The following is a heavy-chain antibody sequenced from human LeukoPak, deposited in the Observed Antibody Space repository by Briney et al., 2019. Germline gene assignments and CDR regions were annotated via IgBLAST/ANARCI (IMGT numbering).Heavy chain of an antibody. CDR2: ISAYNGNT. D-gene: IGHD3-10*01. V-gene: IGHV1-18*01. CDR3: AREGYYGSGSRHYYYMDV. CDR1: VYTFTSYG. J-gene: IGHJ6*03. Sequence: ASVKVSCKASVYTFTSYGISWVRPAPGQGLEWMGWISAYNGNTNYAQKLQGRVTMTTDTSTSTAYMELRSLRSDDTAVYYCAREGYYGSGSRHYYYMDVWGKGTTVTVSS.